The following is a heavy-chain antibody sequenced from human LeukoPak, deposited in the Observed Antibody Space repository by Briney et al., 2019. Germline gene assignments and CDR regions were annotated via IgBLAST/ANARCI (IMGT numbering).Heavy chain of an antibody. CDR1: GYTFTRYA. CDR3: AREGGSYGWYFDL. Sequence: ASVKVSRKASGYTFTRYAMHWVRQAPGQRLEWMGWINIGNGNTKYSQKFQGRVTVTRDTSANTAYMELSSLRSEDTAVYYCAREGGSYGWYFDLWGRGTLVTVSS. J-gene: IGHJ2*01. D-gene: IGHD1-26*01. V-gene: IGHV1-3*04. CDR2: INIGNGNT.